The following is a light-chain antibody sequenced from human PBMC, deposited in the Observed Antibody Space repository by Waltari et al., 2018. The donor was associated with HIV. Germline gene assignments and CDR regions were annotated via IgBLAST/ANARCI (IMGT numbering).Light chain of an antibody. CDR3: HVWDRDSDHHV. CDR2: SGS. CDR1: NIGRIR. V-gene: IGLV3-21*02. J-gene: IGLJ1*01. Sequence: SYVLTQPPSVSVAPGQTARITCGGKNIGRIRVPWYQQKAGQAPLLVVYSGSDRPSGIPERFSGSNSGNTATLTISRVEAGDEADYYCHVWDRDSDHHVFGTGTKVTVL.